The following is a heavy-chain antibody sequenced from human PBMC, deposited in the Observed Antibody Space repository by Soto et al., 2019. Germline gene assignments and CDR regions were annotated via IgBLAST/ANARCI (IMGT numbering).Heavy chain of an antibody. D-gene: IGHD2-15*01. CDR3: AGLKAATYGMDV. CDR1: GASVSSGTYY. V-gene: IGHV4-61*01. Sequence: QVQLQESGPGLVKPSETLSLTCAVSGASVSSGTYYWSWIRQTPGKGLECIGDIYSNGDTKYNPSLKSRVTISVDTSKNQFSLKVTSVTATDTAVYYCAGLKAATYGMDVWGQGTTVTVSS. J-gene: IGHJ6*02. CDR2: IYSNGDT.